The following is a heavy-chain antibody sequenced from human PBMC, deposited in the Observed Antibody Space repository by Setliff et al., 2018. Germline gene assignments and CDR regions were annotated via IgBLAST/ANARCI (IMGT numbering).Heavy chain of an antibody. CDR1: GYSISSGYY. Sequence: PSETLSLTCAVSGYSISSGYYWGWIRQPPGKGLEWIGSIYHSGSTYYNPSLKSRVTISVDTSKNQFSLKLSSVTAADTAVYYRARSAGYSSSWYNYYYGMDVWGQGTTVTVSS. D-gene: IGHD6-13*01. V-gene: IGHV4-38-2*01. J-gene: IGHJ6*02. CDR2: IYHSGST. CDR3: ARSAGYSSSWYNYYYGMDV.